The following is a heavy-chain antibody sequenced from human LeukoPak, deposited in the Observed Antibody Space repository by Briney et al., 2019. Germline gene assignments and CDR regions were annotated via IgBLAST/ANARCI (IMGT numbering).Heavy chain of an antibody. V-gene: IGHV3-30*02. J-gene: IGHJ4*02. CDR3: AKSCRGGSCYPDY. Sequence: GGSLRLSCAASGFTLSSYGLHSVRQAPGKGLGWVAFIREEGTNKNCAESVKGRFTISRDNSKNTLYLQMNSLRPEDTAVYYCAKSCRGGSCYPDYWGQGTLVTVSS. D-gene: IGHD2-15*01. CDR1: GFTLSSYG. CDR2: IREEGTNK.